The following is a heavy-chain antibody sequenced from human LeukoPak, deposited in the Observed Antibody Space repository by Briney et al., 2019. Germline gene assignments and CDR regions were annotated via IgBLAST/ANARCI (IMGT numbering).Heavy chain of an antibody. V-gene: IGHV3-53*01. J-gene: IGHJ5*02. CDR1: GFTVSSSY. CDR3: ARESGQNWFDP. D-gene: IGHD7-27*01. Sequence: GGSLRLSCAASGFTVSSSYMTWVCQAPGKGLEWVSVIYSGGSTYYADSVKGRFTISRDNSKNTLYLQMNSLRAEDTAVYHCARESGQNWFDPWGQGTLVTVSS. CDR2: IYSGGST.